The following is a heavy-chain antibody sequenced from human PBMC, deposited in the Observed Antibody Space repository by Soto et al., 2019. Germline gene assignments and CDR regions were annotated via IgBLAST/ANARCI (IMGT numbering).Heavy chain of an antibody. V-gene: IGHV1-69*01. Sequence: QVQLVQSGAEVKKPGSSVKVSCKASGGTFSSYAISWVRQAPGQGLEWMGGIIPIFGTANYAQKFQGRVTITADESTRTAYMELSSLRSEDTAVYYCARSYDSSGYYYVGYYYGMDVWGQGTTVTVSS. J-gene: IGHJ6*02. CDR3: ARSYDSSGYYYVGYYYGMDV. D-gene: IGHD3-22*01. CDR2: IIPIFGTA. CDR1: GGTFSSYA.